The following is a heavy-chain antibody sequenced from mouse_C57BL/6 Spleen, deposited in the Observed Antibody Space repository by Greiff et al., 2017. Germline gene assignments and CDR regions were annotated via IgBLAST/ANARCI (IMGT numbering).Heavy chain of an antibody. D-gene: IGHD1-1*01. CDR1: GYTFTSYW. CDR3: ARSRGTTVVPYSLAY. J-gene: IGHJ3*01. V-gene: IGHV1-72*01. Sequence: QVPLQQPGAELVKPGASVKLSCKASGYTFTSYWMHWVKQRPGRGLEWIGRIDPNSGGTKYNEKFKSKATLTVDKPSSTAYMQLSSLTSEESAVYYCARSRGTTVVPYSLAYWGQGTLVTVSA. CDR2: IDPNSGGT.